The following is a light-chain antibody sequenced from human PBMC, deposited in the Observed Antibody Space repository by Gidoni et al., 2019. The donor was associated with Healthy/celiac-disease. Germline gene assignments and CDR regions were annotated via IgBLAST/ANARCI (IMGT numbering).Light chain of an antibody. V-gene: IGKV1-5*03. CDR3: QQYNSYPGT. CDR1: QSISSW. J-gene: IGKJ1*01. Sequence: DIQMTHSPSTLSASVGDRVTITCRASQSISSWLAWYQQKPGKAPKLLIYKASSLESGVPSRFRGSGSGTEFTLTISSLQPDDFATYYCQQYNSYPGTFGQGTKVEIK. CDR2: KAS.